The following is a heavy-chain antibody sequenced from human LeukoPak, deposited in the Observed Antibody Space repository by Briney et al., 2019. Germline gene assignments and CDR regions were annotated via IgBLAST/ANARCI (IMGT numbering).Heavy chain of an antibody. J-gene: IGHJ4*02. CDR3: ATCNGDCYFNF. CDR2: VRSKAVGETT. Sequence: GGSLRLSCAASGFTFSDAWMNWVRQAPGKGLEWVARVRSKAVGETTSYAAPVRGRFSISRDDSRDMLYLQMHSLETEDTAVYYCATCNGDCYFNFWGQGTLVTVSS. D-gene: IGHD2-21*02. CDR1: GFTFSDAW. V-gene: IGHV3-15*01.